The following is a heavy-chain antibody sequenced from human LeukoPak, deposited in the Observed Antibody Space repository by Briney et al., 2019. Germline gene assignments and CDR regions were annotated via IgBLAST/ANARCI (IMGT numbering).Heavy chain of an antibody. J-gene: IGHJ3*02. CDR2: IKQDGSEK. Sequence: GGSLRLSCAASGFTFSSCWMSWVRQAPGKGLEWVANIKQDGSEKYYVDSVNGRFTISRDNAKNSLYLQMNSLRAEDTAVYYCARDLGYYDSSGYYDDASDIWGQGTMVTVSS. V-gene: IGHV3-7*03. CDR3: ARDLGYYDSSGYYDDASDI. D-gene: IGHD3-22*01. CDR1: GFTFSSCW.